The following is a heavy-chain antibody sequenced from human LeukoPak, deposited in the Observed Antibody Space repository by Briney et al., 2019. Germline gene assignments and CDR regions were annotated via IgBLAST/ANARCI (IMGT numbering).Heavy chain of an antibody. V-gene: IGHV4-4*07. CDR3: AREKNRALDY. CDR1: GGSISSYY. Sequence: PSETLSLTCTVSGGSISSYYWSWIRQPPGKELEWIGRIYTSGSTNYNPSLKSRVTMSVDTSKNQFSLKLSSVTAADTALYYCAREKNRALDYWGQGTLVTVSS. J-gene: IGHJ4*02. CDR2: IYTSGST.